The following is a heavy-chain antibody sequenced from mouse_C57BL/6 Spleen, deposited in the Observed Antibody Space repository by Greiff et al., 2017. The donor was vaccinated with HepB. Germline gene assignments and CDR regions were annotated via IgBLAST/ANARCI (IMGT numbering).Heavy chain of an antibody. D-gene: IGHD1-1*01. V-gene: IGHV5-4*03. CDR2: ISDGGSYT. J-gene: IGHJ1*03. CDR1: GFTFSSYA. Sequence: EVKLMESGGGLVKPGGSLKLSCAASGFTFSSYAMSWVRQTPEKRLEWVATISDGGSYTYYPDNVKGRFTISRDNAKNNLYLQMSHLKSEDTAMYYCARGDYGSSQSLGYWYFDVWGTGTTVTVSS. CDR3: ARGDYGSSQSLGYWYFDV.